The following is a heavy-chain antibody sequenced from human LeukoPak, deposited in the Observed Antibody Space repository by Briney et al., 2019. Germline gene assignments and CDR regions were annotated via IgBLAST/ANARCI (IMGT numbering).Heavy chain of an antibody. CDR3: AKPGEYSSGWNFDY. J-gene: IGHJ4*02. CDR1: GFTFSNYA. Sequence: GGSLRLSCAGSGFTFSNYAMIWVRQAPGKGLEWVSAIGGRGTNTFYADSVKGRFTISRDNSKNTLYLQMNSLRAEDTAVYYCAKPGEYSSGWNFDYWGQGTLVTVSS. CDR2: IGGRGTNT. V-gene: IGHV3-23*01. D-gene: IGHD6-19*01.